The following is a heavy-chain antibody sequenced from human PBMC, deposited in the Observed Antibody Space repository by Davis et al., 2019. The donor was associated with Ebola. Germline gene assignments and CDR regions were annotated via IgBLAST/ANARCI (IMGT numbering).Heavy chain of an antibody. CDR1: GYTFTSYG. V-gene: IGHV1-18*01. CDR3: ARRDCGSDCYFEY. CDR2: ISAYNGHT. Sequence: ASVKVSCKASGYTFTSYGISWVRQAPGQGLEWVGWISAYNGHTKYGQKVQGRVSMTRDTSTNTVYMELGGLRSDDTAVYYCARRDCGSDCYFEYWGQGTLVTVSS. D-gene: IGHD2-21*01. J-gene: IGHJ4*02.